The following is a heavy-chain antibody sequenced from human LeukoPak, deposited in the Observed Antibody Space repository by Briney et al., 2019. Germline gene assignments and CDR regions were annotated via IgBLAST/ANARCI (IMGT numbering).Heavy chain of an antibody. D-gene: IGHD3-22*01. Sequence: GGSLRLSCAASGFTFSSYAMSWVRQAPGKGLEWVSAISGSGGSTYYADSVKGRFTISRDNSKNTLYLQMNSLRAEDTAVYYCAKDRVGYYYDSSGYRDAFDIWGQGTMVTVSS. CDR1: GFTFSSYA. CDR3: AKDRVGYYYDSSGYRDAFDI. CDR2: ISGSGGST. J-gene: IGHJ3*02. V-gene: IGHV3-23*01.